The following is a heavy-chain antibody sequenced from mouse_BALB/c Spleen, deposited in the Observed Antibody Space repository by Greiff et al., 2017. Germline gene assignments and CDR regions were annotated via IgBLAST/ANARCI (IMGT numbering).Heavy chain of an antibody. CDR3: APDWYFDV. Sequence: EVQLKESGAELVKPGASVKLSCTASGFNIKDTYMHWVKQRPEQGLEWIGRIDPANGNTKYDPKFQGKATITADTSSNTAYLQLSSLTSEDTAVYYCAPDWYFDVWGGGTTVTVSS. CDR2: IDPANGNT. CDR1: GFNIKDTY. J-gene: IGHJ1*01. V-gene: IGHV14-3*02.